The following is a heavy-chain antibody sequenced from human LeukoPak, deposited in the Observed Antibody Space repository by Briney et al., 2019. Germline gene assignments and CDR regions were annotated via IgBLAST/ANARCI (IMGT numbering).Heavy chain of an antibody. CDR3: ARGPPLFDP. V-gene: IGHV3-21*01. CDR1: GFTFSSYS. CDR2: ISSSSSYI. J-gene: IGHJ5*02. Sequence: PGGSLRLSCAASGFTFSSYSMNWVRQAPGKGLEWVSSISSSSSYIHYADSVRGRFTISRDNAKNSLYLQMSSLRAEDTAVYYCARGPPLFDPWGQGTLVAVSS.